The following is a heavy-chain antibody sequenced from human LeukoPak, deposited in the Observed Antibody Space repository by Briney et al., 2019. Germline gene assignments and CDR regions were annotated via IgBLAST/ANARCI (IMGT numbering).Heavy chain of an antibody. Sequence: GGSLRLSCAASGFTFSSYGMHWVRQAPGKGLEWVAVISYDGSNKYYADSVKGRFTISRDNSKNTLYRQMNSLRAEDTAVYYCAKDRGPGYFDLWGRGTLVTVSS. CDR1: GFTFSSYG. CDR3: AKDRGPGYFDL. V-gene: IGHV3-30*18. J-gene: IGHJ2*01. D-gene: IGHD6-25*01. CDR2: ISYDGSNK.